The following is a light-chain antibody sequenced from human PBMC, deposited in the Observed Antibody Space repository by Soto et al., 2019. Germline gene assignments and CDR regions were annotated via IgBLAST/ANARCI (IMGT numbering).Light chain of an antibody. V-gene: IGKV3D-20*02. CDR3: PHRRQWPLP. CDR2: GAS. CDR1: QSISSTY. Sequence: SKSAGAVSLSPGERATLSCRASQSISSTYLAWYQQKRGQAPRLLIYGASSRATGIPDRFSGSGSGTDFTLTISSLEPEDFALYYCPHRRQWPLPFGGGTKVAI. J-gene: IGKJ4*01.